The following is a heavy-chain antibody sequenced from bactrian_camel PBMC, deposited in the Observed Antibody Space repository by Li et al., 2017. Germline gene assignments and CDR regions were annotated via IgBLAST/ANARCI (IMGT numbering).Heavy chain of an antibody. Sequence: VQLVESGGGSVQAGGSVRLSCAASGRMTSNYCMAWFRQRPGKVPEAVATLDSSGGSRSADSVKGRVTISFDTARNTLNLQMNSLKPEDTAMYYCASSQALAACDNPLAYHSWGQGTQVTVS. CDR1: GRMTSNYC. CDR2: LDSSGGS. CDR3: ASSQALAACDNPLAYHS. V-gene: IGHV3S53*01. D-gene: IGHD1*01. J-gene: IGHJ4*01.